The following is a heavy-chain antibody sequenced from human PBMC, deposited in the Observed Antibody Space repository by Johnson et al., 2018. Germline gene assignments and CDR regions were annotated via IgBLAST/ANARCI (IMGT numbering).Heavy chain of an antibody. V-gene: IGHV3-33*01. D-gene: IGHD5-24*01. CDR2: IWFDGTKK. Sequence: QVQLVESGGGVVQPGRSLRLSCAASGFTFSSYGMHWVRQAPGKGLEWVAVIWFDGTKKYHADSVKGRFTISRDNSKNTLYLQMNSLRAEDTAVYYCARDEGRDGYNYCHHWGQGTLVTVSS. CDR1: GFTFSSYG. J-gene: IGHJ1*01. CDR3: ARDEGRDGYNYCHH.